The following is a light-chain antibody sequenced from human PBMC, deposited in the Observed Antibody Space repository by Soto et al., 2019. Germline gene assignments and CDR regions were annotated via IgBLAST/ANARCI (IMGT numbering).Light chain of an antibody. Sequence: QSALTQPASVSGSPGQSITISCTGTSSDVGGFNYVSWYQQLPGKAPTLLIYDVSDRPSGVSNRFSGSKSGNTASLTISGLQAEDEADYYCSSYSSSSTLDVFGTGTKVTVL. CDR2: DVS. V-gene: IGLV2-14*03. CDR3: SSYSSSSTLDV. J-gene: IGLJ1*01. CDR1: SSDVGGFNY.